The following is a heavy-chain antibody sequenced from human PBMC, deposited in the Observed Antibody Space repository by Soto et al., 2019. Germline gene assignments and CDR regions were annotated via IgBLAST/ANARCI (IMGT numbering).Heavy chain of an antibody. CDR2: IFDSGTT. CDR1: GASLSSVGYY. CDR3: ARGWQRVTGTYGY. D-gene: IGHD1-20*01. V-gene: IGHV4-31*11. J-gene: IGHJ4*02. Sequence: QVQLQESGPGLVKPSQTLSLTCAVSGASLSSVGYYWHWIRQHPGKGLEWLGYIFDSGTTYYRPSLKSRLAISADTSNNQFSLRLTSVTAADTAVYYCARGWQRVTGTYGYWGQGTLVTVSS.